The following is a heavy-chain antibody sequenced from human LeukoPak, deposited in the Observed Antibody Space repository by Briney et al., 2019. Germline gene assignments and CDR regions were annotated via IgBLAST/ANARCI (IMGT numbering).Heavy chain of an antibody. CDR2: INPNSGGT. CDR1: GYTFTGYY. V-gene: IGHV1-2*02. CDR3: ATVLMGFNYGSPDANYFYGMDV. J-gene: IGHJ6*02. Sequence: ASVKVSCKASGYTFTGYYMHWVRQAPGQGLEWMGWINPNSGGTNYAQKFQGRVTMTRDTSISTAYMELSRLRSDDTAVYYCATVLMGFNYGSPDANYFYGMDVWGPGTTVTVSS. D-gene: IGHD3-10*01.